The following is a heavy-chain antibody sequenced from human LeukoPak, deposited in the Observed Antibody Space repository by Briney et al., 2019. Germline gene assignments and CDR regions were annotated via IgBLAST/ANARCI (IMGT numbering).Heavy chain of an antibody. CDR2: IYHSGST. CDR1: GGSISSGGYS. Sequence: SQTLSLTCAVSGGSISSGGYSWSWIRQPPGKGLEWIGYIYHSGSTYYNPSLKSRLTISVDRSKNQFSLKLSSVTAADTAVYYCASRLRLAYYYYGMDVWGQGTTVTVSS. CDR3: ASRLRLAYYYYGMDV. V-gene: IGHV4-30-2*01. D-gene: IGHD5-12*01. J-gene: IGHJ6*02.